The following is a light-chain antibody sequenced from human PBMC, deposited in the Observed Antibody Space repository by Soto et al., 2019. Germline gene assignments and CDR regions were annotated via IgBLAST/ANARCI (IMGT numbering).Light chain of an antibody. J-gene: IGKJ5*01. Sequence: EILMTQSPATLSVSPGERATLSCRATQTVNNKVVWYQHKPGQAPRLLIYGASTRATGIPARFSGSGSGTDFTLTISRLEPEDFAVYYCQQYGSSPPSSTFGQRTRLEIK. CDR2: GAS. CDR3: QQYGSSPPSST. CDR1: QTVNNK. V-gene: IGKV3-15*01.